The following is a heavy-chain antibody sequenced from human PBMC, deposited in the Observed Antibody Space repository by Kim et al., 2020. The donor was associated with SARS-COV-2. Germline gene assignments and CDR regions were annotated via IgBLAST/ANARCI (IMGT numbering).Heavy chain of an antibody. D-gene: IGHD6-13*01. V-gene: IGHV3-7*01. CDR2: IKEDGSVK. CDR3: ARVGYSSNSHDY. J-gene: IGHJ4*02. Sequence: GGSLRLSCTASGFTFSRYWMNWVRQAPGKGLVWVANIKEDGSVKQYVDSVKARFTISRDNAKNSLFLQMNSLTAEDTAVYYCARVGYSSNSHDYWGQGTLVTVSS. CDR1: GFTFSRYW.